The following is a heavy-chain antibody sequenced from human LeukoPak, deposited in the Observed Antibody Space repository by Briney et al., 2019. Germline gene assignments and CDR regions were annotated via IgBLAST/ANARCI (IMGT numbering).Heavy chain of an antibody. Sequence: GGSLRLSCAASGFTFSRLAMTWVRQAPGKRLEWVSTISASGPYYADAVRGRFTISRDNSRNTLSLQMDSLRAEDTAVYYCAKDHESDGYPCLDHWGLGTLVTVSS. J-gene: IGHJ4*02. CDR3: AKDHESDGYPCLDH. V-gene: IGHV3-23*01. D-gene: IGHD3-22*01. CDR1: GFTFSRLA. CDR2: ISASGP.